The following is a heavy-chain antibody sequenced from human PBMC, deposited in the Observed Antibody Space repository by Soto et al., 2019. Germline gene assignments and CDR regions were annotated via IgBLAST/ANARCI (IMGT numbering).Heavy chain of an antibody. CDR2: ISSSSSTI. CDR3: ARNAGYSYGPFDY. J-gene: IGHJ4*02. V-gene: IGHV3-48*02. D-gene: IGHD5-18*01. Sequence: PGGSLRLSCAASGFTFSSYSMNWVRQAPGKGLEWVSYISSSSSTIYYADSVKGRFTISRDNAKNPLYLQMNSLRDEDTAVYYCARNAGYSYGPFDYWGQGTLVTVSS. CDR1: GFTFSSYS.